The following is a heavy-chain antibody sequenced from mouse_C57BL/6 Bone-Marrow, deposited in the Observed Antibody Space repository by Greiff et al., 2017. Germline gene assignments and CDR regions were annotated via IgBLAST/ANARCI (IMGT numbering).Heavy chain of an antibody. Sequence: QVQLQQSGPELVKPGASVKISCKASGYAFSSSWMNWVKQRPGKGLEWIGRIYPGDGDTNYNGKFKGKATLTADKSSSTAYMQLSSLTSEDSAVYFCATYDYDVRVWFAYWGQGTLVTVSA. CDR2: IYPGDGDT. D-gene: IGHD2-4*01. V-gene: IGHV1-82*01. CDR1: GYAFSSSW. J-gene: IGHJ3*01. CDR3: ATYDYDVRVWFAY.